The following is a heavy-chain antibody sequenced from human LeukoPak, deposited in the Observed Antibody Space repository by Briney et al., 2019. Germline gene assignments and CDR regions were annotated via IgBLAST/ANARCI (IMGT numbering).Heavy chain of an antibody. Sequence: SETLSLTRTVSGVSINFYYWSWIRQPPGKGLEGSGYISYGGTTKYHPSLKSRVAISVDTSKNQFSLKLRSVTAADTAVYYCARGGGDCSGTSCYFEDYWGQGNLVTVSS. CDR2: ISYGGTT. V-gene: IGHV4-59*01. D-gene: IGHD2-15*01. CDR3: ARGGGDCSGTSCYFEDY. J-gene: IGHJ4*02. CDR1: GVSINFYY.